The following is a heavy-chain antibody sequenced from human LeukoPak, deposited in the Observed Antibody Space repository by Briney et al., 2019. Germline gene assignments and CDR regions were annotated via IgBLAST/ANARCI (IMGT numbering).Heavy chain of an antibody. CDR3: ARGRPSTWYSSGWFIDY. CDR2: INHSGST. J-gene: IGHJ4*02. Sequence: SETLSLTCAVYGGSFSGYYWSWIRQPPGKGLEWIGEINHSGSTNYNPSLKSRVTTSVDTSKNQFSLKLSSVTAADTAVYYCARGRPSTWYSSGWFIDYWGQGTLVTVSS. CDR1: GGSFSGYY. V-gene: IGHV4-34*01. D-gene: IGHD6-19*01.